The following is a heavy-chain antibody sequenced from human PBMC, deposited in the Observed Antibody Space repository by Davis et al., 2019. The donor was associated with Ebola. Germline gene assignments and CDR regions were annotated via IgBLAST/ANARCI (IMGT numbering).Heavy chain of an antibody. D-gene: IGHD6-19*01. CDR1: GFTFSRDT. CDR2: ISTDSGTK. Sequence: GESLKISCAASGFTFSRDTMHWVRQAPGKGLEWVSFISTDSGTKYYADSVKGRFTISRDNAKNSMYLQMNSLRDEDTAVYYCAKDLEESSTGWLLYYYNAMDVWGQGTTVTVSS. CDR3: AKDLEESSTGWLLYYYNAMDV. J-gene: IGHJ6*02. V-gene: IGHV3-48*02.